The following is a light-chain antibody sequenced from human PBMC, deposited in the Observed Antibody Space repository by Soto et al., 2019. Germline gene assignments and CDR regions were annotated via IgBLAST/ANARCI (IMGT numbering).Light chain of an antibody. CDR1: SCDVGGYNY. Sequence: QSALTQPPSASGSPGQSVTISCTGTSCDVGGYNYVSWYQQHPGKAPKLMIYEVSKRPSGVPDRFSGSKSGNTASLTVSGLQAEDEADYYCSSYAGTRVVFGGGTKLTVL. V-gene: IGLV2-8*01. J-gene: IGLJ2*01. CDR2: EVS. CDR3: SSYAGTRVV.